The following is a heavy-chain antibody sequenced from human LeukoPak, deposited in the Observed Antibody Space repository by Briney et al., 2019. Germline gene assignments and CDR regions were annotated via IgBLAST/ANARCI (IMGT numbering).Heavy chain of an antibody. CDR3: AKGGGSSGWYTGDYFDY. Sequence: GGSLRLSCAASGFTFSRSWMTWVRQAPGKGLEWVANINGDGTNIHYVDSVKGRFTISRENAKNSLYLKMNSLRAEDTALYYCAKGGGSSGWYTGDYFDYWGQGTLVTVSS. CDR2: INGDGTNI. CDR1: GFTFSRSW. J-gene: IGHJ4*02. D-gene: IGHD6-19*01. V-gene: IGHV3-7*03.